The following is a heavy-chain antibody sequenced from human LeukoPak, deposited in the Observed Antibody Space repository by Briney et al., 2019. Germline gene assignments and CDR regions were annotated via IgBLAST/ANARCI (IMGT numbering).Heavy chain of an antibody. D-gene: IGHD6-19*01. CDR1: GYRLTNNW. J-gene: IGHJ4*02. V-gene: IGHV5-51*01. CDR3: ARRSGWYVEFDY. CDR2: IYPGDSDT. Sequence: GESLKISCKISGYRLTNNWIGWVRQVPGKGLEWMGLIYPGDSDTRYSPSFQGQVTFSVDASISTAYLQLSGLRASDTAIYYCARRSGWYVEFDYWGQGTLVTVSS.